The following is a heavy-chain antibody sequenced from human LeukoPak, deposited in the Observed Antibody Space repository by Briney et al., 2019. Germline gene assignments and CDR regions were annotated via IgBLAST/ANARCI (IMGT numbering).Heavy chain of an antibody. CDR2: INWSGGST. CDR3: VRDLILVWTPGDDFDF. CDR1: GFAFDEHG. V-gene: IGHV3-20*04. D-gene: IGHD3-16*01. Sequence: GSLRLSCTASGFAFDEHGMSWVRQVPGKGLEWVSGINWSGGSTGYADPLRGRFTISRDNAKNSLYLQMNSLRAEDTAVYYCVRDLILVWTPGDDFDFWGQGTLVTVSS. J-gene: IGHJ4*02.